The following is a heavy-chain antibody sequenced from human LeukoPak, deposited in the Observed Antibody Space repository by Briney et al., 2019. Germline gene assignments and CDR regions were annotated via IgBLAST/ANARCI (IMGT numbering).Heavy chain of an antibody. CDR3: ARGSAVAGSDAFDI. V-gene: IGHV3-53*01. J-gene: IGHJ3*02. Sequence: GGSLRLSCAASGFTVSSNYMSWVRQAPGKGLEWVSVIYSGGSTYYADSVKGRFTISRDNSKNTLYLQMNSLRAEDTAVYYCARGSAVAGSDAFDIWGQGTMVTVPS. CDR2: IYSGGST. D-gene: IGHD6-19*01. CDR1: GFTVSSNY.